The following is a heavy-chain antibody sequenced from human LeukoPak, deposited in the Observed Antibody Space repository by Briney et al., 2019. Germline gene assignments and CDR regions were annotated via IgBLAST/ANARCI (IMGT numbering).Heavy chain of an antibody. V-gene: IGHV1-3*01. D-gene: IGHD6-13*01. J-gene: IGHJ4*02. CDR3: ARTGYSSSWPDY. Sequence: GVSVKVSCKASGYTFTSYAVHWVRQAPGQRLEWMGWINAGNGNTKYSQKFQGRVTVTRDTSASTAYMELSSLRSEDTAVYYCARTGYSSSWPDYWGQGTLVTVSS. CDR2: INAGNGNT. CDR1: GYTFTSYA.